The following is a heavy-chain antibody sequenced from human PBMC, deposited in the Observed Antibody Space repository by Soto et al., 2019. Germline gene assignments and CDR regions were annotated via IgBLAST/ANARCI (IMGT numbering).Heavy chain of an antibody. Sequence: PSETLSLTCTVSGGSISSGGYYWSWIRQHPGKGLEWIGYIYYSGSTYYNPSLKSRVTISVDTSKNQFSLKLSSVTAADTAVYFCASNSYGHTFHAYWGQGTLVPGSS. CDR1: GGSISSGGYY. J-gene: IGHJ1*01. CDR2: IYYSGST. CDR3: ASNSYGHTFHAY. D-gene: IGHD5-18*01. V-gene: IGHV4-30-4*08.